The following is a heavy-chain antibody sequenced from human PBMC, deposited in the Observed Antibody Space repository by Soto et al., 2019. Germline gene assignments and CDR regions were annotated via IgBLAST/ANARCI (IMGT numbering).Heavy chain of an antibody. CDR1: GFSLNTNAVG. CDR3: AHRRVWDSSGEIFDS. V-gene: IGHV2-5*02. D-gene: IGHD6-19*01. CDR2: LYWDYDK. Sequence: QITLKESGHTLVKPTQTLTLTCTFSGFSLNTNAVGVAWIRQPPGKAQEWLALLYWDYDKRYRPSLKSRLTITEDTSKNQVVLTMTNMDPEDTATYYCAHRRVWDSSGEIFDSWGQGTLVTVSS. J-gene: IGHJ4*02.